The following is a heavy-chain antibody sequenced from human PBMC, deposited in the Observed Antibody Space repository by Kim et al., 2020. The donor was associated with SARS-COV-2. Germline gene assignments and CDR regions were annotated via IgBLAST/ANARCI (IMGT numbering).Heavy chain of an antibody. Sequence: GGSLRLSCSAYGFILSRYAMHWVRQASGKRLEYVSSIYSNGDSAYSADSEKGRFTMSRDSSKNTLYLQMTNLRGDDTAVYFCVRDYAGPDYWGQGTLVT. CDR3: VRDYAGPDY. J-gene: IGHJ4*02. V-gene: IGHV3-64D*06. D-gene: IGHD1-1*01. CDR2: IYSNGDSA. CDR1: GFILSRYA.